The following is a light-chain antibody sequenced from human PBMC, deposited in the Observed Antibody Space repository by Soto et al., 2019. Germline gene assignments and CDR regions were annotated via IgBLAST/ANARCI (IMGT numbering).Light chain of an antibody. J-gene: IGKJ1*01. CDR1: QSISSN. CDR3: QQYNNWWA. V-gene: IGKV3-15*01. Sequence: IVMTQSPATLSLSPGERATLSCRASQSISSNLAWYQQKPGQAPRLLIYDTSTRASGIPARFIVIGSGTEFTLTISSMQSEDFAVDDCQQYNNWWAFCQGTKVDIK. CDR2: DTS.